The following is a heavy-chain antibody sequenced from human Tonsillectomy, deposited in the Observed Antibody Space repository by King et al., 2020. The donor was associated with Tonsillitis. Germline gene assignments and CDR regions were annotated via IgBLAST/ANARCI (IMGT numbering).Heavy chain of an antibody. CDR1: GFSLSTRGVG. CDR3: AHRRDDILTVYYNY. V-gene: IGHV2-5*01. CDR2: IYWNDDK. D-gene: IGHD3-9*01. Sequence: TLKESGPTLVKPTQTLTLTCTFSGFSLSTRGVGVGWIRQPPGKALEWLALIYWNDDKRYSPSLKSRLTITKDTSKNQVVLTMTNMDPVDTATYYCAHRRDDILTVYYNYWGQGPRVTVSS. J-gene: IGHJ4*02.